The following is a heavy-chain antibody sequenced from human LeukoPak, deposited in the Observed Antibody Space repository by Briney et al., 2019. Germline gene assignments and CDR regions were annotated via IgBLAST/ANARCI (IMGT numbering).Heavy chain of an antibody. CDR2: IKYDGSPN. CDR3: ASSHDSSGND. D-gene: IGHD3-22*01. Sequence: PGGSLRLSCVASGFSFSSYWMAWVRQAPGKGLEWVANIKYDGSPNYYVSSVKGRFPISRDNAKNSVYLQINSLRVDDTAVYFCASSHDSSGNDWGQGTMFTVSS. V-gene: IGHV3-7*01. J-gene: IGHJ4*02. CDR1: GFSFSSYW.